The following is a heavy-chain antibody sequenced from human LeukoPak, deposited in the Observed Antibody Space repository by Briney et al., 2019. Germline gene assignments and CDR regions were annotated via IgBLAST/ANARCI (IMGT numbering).Heavy chain of an antibody. CDR2: IYYSGST. CDR1: GGSISSYY. V-gene: IGHV4-59*08. Sequence: PSETLSLTCTVSGGSISSYYWSWIRQPPGKGLEWIGYIYYSGSTNYNSSLKSRVSISIDTSKNRFSLKLSSVTAADTAVYYCARGFGNYDSSGYRDYWGQGTLVTVSS. CDR3: ARGFGNYDSSGYRDY. J-gene: IGHJ4*02. D-gene: IGHD3-22*01.